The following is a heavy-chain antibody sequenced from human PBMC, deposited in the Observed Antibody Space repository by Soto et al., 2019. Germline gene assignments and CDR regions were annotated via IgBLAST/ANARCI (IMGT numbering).Heavy chain of an antibody. J-gene: IGHJ6*02. CDR1: GYTFTSYG. D-gene: IGHD3-9*01. Sequence: RASVKVSCKASGYTFTSYGISWVRQAPGQGLEWMGWISAYNGNTNYAQKLQGRVTMTTDTSTGTAYMELRSLRSDDTAVYYCARDGLADYDILTGYKDYYYGMDVWGQGTTVTVSS. CDR3: ARDGLADYDILTGYKDYYYGMDV. CDR2: ISAYNGNT. V-gene: IGHV1-18*01.